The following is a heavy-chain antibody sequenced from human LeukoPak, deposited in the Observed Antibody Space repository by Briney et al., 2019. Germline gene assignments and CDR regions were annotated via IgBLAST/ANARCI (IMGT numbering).Heavy chain of an antibody. CDR2: ISAYSGKT. J-gene: IGHJ4*02. D-gene: IGHD4-17*01. CDR1: GYTFSNYG. CDR3: APTAGHEYGDYLYYFDY. V-gene: IGHV1-18*01. Sequence: ASVKVSCKASGYTFSNYGITWVRQAPGQGLEWMGWISAYSGKTNSAQKLQGRVTFTTDTSTSTAYMELRSLRFDDTAVYYCAPTAGHEYGDYLYYFDYWGQGTLVTVSS.